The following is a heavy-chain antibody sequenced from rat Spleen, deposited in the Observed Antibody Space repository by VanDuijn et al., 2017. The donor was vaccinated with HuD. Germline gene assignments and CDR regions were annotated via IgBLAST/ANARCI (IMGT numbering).Heavy chain of an antibody. Sequence: EVQLVESGGGLVQPGRSMKLSCAASGFTFSNDYMAWVRQAPTQGLEWVASISTSGTNTYYRDSVKGRFTISRDNAKSTLYQQMDSLRSEDTATYCCGRHSTGKGFGYWGQGTLVTVSS. D-gene: IGHD5-1*01. CDR1: GFTFSNDY. CDR2: ISTSGTNT. V-gene: IGHV5-25*01. J-gene: IGHJ3*01. CDR3: GRHSTGKGFGY.